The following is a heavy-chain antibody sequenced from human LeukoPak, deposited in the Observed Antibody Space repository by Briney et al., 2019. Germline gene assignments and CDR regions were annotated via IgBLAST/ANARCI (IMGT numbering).Heavy chain of an antibody. Sequence: GGSLRLSCAASGFTFNEFWMHWVRQVPGKGLMWVARIHKDGLHTWYADSMKGRFTISRDNAENTVYLQLNSLRVKDTAVYYCARESEAAGTYYLDHWGQGNLVTVSS. CDR3: ARESEAAGTYYLDH. V-gene: IGHV3-74*01. J-gene: IGHJ4*02. CDR2: IHKDGLHT. D-gene: IGHD6-25*01. CDR1: GFTFNEFW.